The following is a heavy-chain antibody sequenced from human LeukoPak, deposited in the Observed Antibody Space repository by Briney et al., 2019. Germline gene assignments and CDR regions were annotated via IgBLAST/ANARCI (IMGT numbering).Heavy chain of an antibody. Sequence: SETLSLTCAVSGYSISSGYYWGWIRQPPGKGLEWSGRIYHSGSTYYNPSLKSRVTISVDTSKPQFSLKLSSVTAADTAVYYCASAWWLAGGYFDYWGQGTLVTVSS. J-gene: IGHJ4*02. D-gene: IGHD2-15*01. CDR1: GYSISSGYY. CDR2: IYHSGST. V-gene: IGHV4-38-2*01. CDR3: ASAWWLAGGYFDY.